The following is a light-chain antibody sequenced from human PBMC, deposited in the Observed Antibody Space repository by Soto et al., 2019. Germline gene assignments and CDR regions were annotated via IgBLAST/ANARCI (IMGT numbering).Light chain of an antibody. CDR1: QSVSSNY. CDR2: GAS. J-gene: IGKJ1*01. V-gene: IGKV3-20*01. Sequence: IVLTQSPGTLSLSPGDRATLSCRASQSVSSNYLAWYQQKPGQAPRLLIYGASTRATGVTDRFSGSGSGTDFTLTISRLEPEDFAVYHCQQYGSLSWTFGQGTKVEIK. CDR3: QQYGSLSWT.